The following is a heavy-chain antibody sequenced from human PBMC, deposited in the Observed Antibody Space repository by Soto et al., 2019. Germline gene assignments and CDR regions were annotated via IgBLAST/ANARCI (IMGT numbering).Heavy chain of an antibody. J-gene: IGHJ4*02. V-gene: IGHV3-11*01. CDR1: GFTFSNYY. CDR3: ARSYSSGWEFDY. CDR2: ISSTGRTI. D-gene: IGHD6-19*01. Sequence: GGSLRLSCGASGFTFSNYYMSWIRQAPGKGLEWVSYISSTGRTIYYADSVKGRFTVPRDNAQNSLSLKLNSLRVEDTAVYYCARSYSSGWEFDYWGQGTQVTVSS.